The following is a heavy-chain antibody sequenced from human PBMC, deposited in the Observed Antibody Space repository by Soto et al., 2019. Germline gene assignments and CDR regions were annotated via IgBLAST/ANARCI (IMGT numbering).Heavy chain of an antibody. V-gene: IGHV3-33*01. CDR1: GFTFSSYG. D-gene: IGHD3-3*02. J-gene: IGHJ6*02. CDR2: IWYDGSNK. Sequence: GGSLRLSCAASGFTFSSYGMHWVRQAPGKGLEWVAVIWYDGSNKYYADSVKGRFTISRDNSKNTLYLQMNSLRAEDTAVYYCARDRDDYVIFGSIYYYYGMDVWGQGTTVTVSS. CDR3: ARDRDDYVIFGSIYYYYGMDV.